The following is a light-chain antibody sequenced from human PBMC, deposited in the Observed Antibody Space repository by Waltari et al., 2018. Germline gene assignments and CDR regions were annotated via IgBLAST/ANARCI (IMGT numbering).Light chain of an antibody. CDR2: DVS. J-gene: IGLJ2*01. CDR1: RSYLGYYNF. Sequence: QSGLTQPASVSGSPGQSNTISCTGTRSYLGYYNFVSWYQQHPGKAPKLVIFDVSRWPSGVSHRFSGSKSGNTASLTISGLQAEDEAAYYCASYTSANTVLFGGGTKVTVL. V-gene: IGLV2-14*03. CDR3: ASYTSANTVL.